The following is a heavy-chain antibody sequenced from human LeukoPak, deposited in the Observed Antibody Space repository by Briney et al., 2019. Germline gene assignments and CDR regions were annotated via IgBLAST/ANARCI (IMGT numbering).Heavy chain of an antibody. CDR1: GYTFTSYY. V-gene: IGHV1-2*02. CDR2: INPNSGGT. D-gene: IGHD3-10*01. J-gene: IGHJ4*02. Sequence: ASVKVSCKASGYTFTSYYMHWVRQAPGQGLEWMGWINPNSGGTNYAQKFQGRVTMTRDTSISTAYMELSRLRSDDTAVYYCASLSGQVITMVRGVLGYWGQGTLVTVSS. CDR3: ASLSGQVITMVRGVLGY.